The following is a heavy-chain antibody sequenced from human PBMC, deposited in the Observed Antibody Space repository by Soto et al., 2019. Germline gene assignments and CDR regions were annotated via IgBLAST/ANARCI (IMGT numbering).Heavy chain of an antibody. CDR2: IYYSGST. CDR1: GGSISSGGYY. CDR3: ARTPILEWLSDWFDP. Sequence: QVQLQESGPGLVKPSQTLSLTCTVSGGSISSGGYYWSWIRQHPGKGLEWIGYIYYSGSTYYNPSLKSRVTISVDTSKNQFSLKLSSVTVADTVVYYCARTPILEWLSDWFDPWGQGTLVTVSS. V-gene: IGHV4-31*03. J-gene: IGHJ5*02. D-gene: IGHD3-3*01.